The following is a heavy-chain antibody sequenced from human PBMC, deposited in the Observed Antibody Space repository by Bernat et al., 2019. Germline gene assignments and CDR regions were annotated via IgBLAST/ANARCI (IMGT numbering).Heavy chain of an antibody. CDR2: ISGSGGST. J-gene: IGHJ4*02. CDR3: AKCPIRPTEFDY. CDR1: GFTFCSYA. V-gene: IGHV3-23*01. Sequence: EVQLLESGGGLVQPGGSLRLSCAASGFTFCSYAMSWVRQAPGKGLEWVSDISGSGGSTYYAGTVKCRFTITRDNSKNTLYLQMNSLRAEDPAVYYCAKCPIRPTEFDYWGQGTLVTVSS.